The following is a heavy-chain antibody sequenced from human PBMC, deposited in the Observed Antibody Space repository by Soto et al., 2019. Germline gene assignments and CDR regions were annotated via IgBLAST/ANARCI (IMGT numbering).Heavy chain of an antibody. D-gene: IGHD2-21*02. J-gene: IGHJ3*02. V-gene: IGHV1-3*01. Sequence: ASVKVSCKASGYTFTSYAMHWVRQAPGQRLEWMGWINAGNGNTKYSQKFQGRVTITRDTSASTAYMERRSLRSEDTAVYYCARAQYCGGDCYESDVFDIWGQGTKVTVSS. CDR1: GYTFTSYA. CDR3: ARAQYCGGDCYESDVFDI. CDR2: INAGNGNT.